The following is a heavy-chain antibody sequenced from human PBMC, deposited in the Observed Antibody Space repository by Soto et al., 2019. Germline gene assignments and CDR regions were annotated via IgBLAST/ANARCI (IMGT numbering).Heavy chain of an antibody. D-gene: IGHD6-19*01. CDR3: ARVPGVAGTANYYYGRDV. Sequence: GGSLRRSCAASGFAFRSYSLNWLRQAPCKGREWVSSISSSSSYIYYADSVKGRFTISRENAKNSLYLQMNSLSAEDTAVYYCARVPGVAGTANYYYGRDVWGQGTTVTVSS. CDR1: GFAFRSYS. J-gene: IGHJ6*02. CDR2: ISSSSSYI. V-gene: IGHV3-21*01.